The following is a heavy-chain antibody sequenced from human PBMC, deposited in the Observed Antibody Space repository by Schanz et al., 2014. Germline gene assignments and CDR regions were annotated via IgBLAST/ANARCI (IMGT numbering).Heavy chain of an antibody. CDR3: ATLDYADSVS. CDR1: GGTFSRLT. Sequence: QVQLVQSGADVKKPGSSVRVSCKASGGTFSRLTFSWVRQAPGQGLEWMGRVIPILGVTHYAQKFQGRVTITADKSTTTAYMELNSLNSDDTAVYYCATLDYADSVSWGQGTLATDSS. J-gene: IGHJ5*02. D-gene: IGHD4-17*01. CDR2: VIPILGVT. V-gene: IGHV1-69*02.